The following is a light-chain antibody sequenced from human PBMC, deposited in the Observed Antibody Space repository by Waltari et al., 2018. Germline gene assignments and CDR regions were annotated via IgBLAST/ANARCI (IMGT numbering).Light chain of an antibody. CDR3: QQYHTYPYT. Sequence: DIQATQSPSTRSASLGDRVTITCRARQDISNYLAWLQQKPGKAPKSLVFGASALQTGVSSRFSGSGSGTDFPLTITNLQAEDSAIYYCQQYHTYPYTFGQGTKLEIK. V-gene: IGKV1-16*01. CDR1: QDISNY. CDR2: GAS. J-gene: IGKJ2*01.